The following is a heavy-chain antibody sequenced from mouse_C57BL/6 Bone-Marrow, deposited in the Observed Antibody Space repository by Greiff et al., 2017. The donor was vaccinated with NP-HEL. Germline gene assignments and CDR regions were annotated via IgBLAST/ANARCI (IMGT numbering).Heavy chain of an antibody. J-gene: IGHJ2*01. CDR2: IYPGDGDT. CDR3: ARTYDGYYCDY. CDR1: GYAFSSYW. Sequence: QVQLKESGAELVKPGASVKISCKASGYAFSSYWMNWVKQRPGKGLEWIGQIYPGDGDTNYNGKFKGKATLTADKSSSTAYMQRSSLTSEDSAVYFCARTYDGYYCDYWGQGTTLTVSS. V-gene: IGHV1-80*01. D-gene: IGHD2-3*01.